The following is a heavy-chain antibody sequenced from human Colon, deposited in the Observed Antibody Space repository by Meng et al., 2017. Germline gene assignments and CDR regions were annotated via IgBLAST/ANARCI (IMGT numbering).Heavy chain of an antibody. CDR2: IYYTGNT. Sequence: QVQLQGSGPGLVRPSETLSLTCPVSGVSVRSDSHSWSWIRQSPGKRLEWIGYIYYTGNTNYNPSLASRVSMSLDTSKNHFSLHLTSVTAADTAIYYCARVNGDFDEAWFDPWGQGTLVTVSS. J-gene: IGHJ5*02. D-gene: IGHD4-17*01. V-gene: IGHV4-61*03. CDR1: GVSVRSDSHS. CDR3: ARVNGDFDEAWFDP.